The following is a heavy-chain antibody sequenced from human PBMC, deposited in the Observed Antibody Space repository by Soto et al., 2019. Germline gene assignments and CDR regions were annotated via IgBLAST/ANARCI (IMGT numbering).Heavy chain of an antibody. Sequence: QVQLVQSGADVQKPGSSVKVSCQASGVTFSSETLGWVRQAPGQGLEWVGGINPLFGTASYAQKFQGRVTMTAGEPTSTVYMELSSLRSDDTAVYFCATELGENPASPFDAWGQGTLVTVSS. CDR2: INPLFGTA. CDR3: ATELGENPASPFDA. V-gene: IGHV1-69*01. D-gene: IGHD3-10*01. J-gene: IGHJ4*02. CDR1: GVTFSSET.